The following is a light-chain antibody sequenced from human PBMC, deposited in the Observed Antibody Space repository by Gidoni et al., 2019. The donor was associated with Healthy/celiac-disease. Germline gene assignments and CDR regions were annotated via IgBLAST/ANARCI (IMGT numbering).Light chain of an antibody. J-gene: IGKJ2*01. V-gene: IGKV1D-8*01. CDR2: AAS. CDR1: EGISRY. CDR3: QQYYSFPFT. Sequence: VIGMTQSPSFISASTGDRVNISCRMSEGISRYLAWYQQKPGKAPELLIYAASTLQSGVPSRFSGSGSGTDFTLTISCLQSEDFATYYCQQYYSFPFTFGEGTKLEIK.